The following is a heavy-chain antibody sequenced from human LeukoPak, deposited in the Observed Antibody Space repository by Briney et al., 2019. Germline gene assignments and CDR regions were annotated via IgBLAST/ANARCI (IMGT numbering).Heavy chain of an antibody. CDR3: ARGYYDSSGYSSLFGY. CDR1: GGTFNNYA. Sequence: GASVKVSCKASGGTFNNYAISWVRQAPGQGLEWMGGIIPIFGTSNYAQKFQGRVTITADESTSTAYMELSSLRSDDTAVYYCARGYYDSSGYSSLFGYWGQGTLVTVSS. V-gene: IGHV1-69*13. CDR2: IIPIFGTS. D-gene: IGHD3-22*01. J-gene: IGHJ4*02.